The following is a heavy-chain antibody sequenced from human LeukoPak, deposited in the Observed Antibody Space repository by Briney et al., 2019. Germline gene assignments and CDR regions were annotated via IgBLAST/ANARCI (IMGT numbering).Heavy chain of an antibody. CDR1: GGTFSSYA. CDR3: ARVSAQNNYDFWSGYYRTYYMDV. D-gene: IGHD3-3*01. V-gene: IGHV1-69*13. Sequence: GASVKVSCKASGGTFSSYAISWVRQAPGQGLEWMGGIIPIFGTANYAQKFQGRVTITADESTSTAYMELSSLRSEDTAVYYCARVSAQNNYDFWSGYYRTYYMDVWGKGTTVTVSS. J-gene: IGHJ6*03. CDR2: IIPIFGTA.